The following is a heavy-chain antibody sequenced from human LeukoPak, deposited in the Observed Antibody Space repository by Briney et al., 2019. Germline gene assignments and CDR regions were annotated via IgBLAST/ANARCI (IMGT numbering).Heavy chain of an antibody. J-gene: IGHJ3*02. CDR2: IINDGSST. V-gene: IGHV3-23*01. D-gene: IGHD2/OR15-2a*01. CDR3: ARDFLGSSAFDI. CDR1: GFTFTRYV. Sequence: PGGSLRLSCAASGFTFTRYVMSWVRQAPGKGLEWVSAIINDGSSTYYADSVKGRFTISRDNSKNTLYLQMNSLRAEDTAVYYCARDFLGSSAFDIWGQGTMVTVSS.